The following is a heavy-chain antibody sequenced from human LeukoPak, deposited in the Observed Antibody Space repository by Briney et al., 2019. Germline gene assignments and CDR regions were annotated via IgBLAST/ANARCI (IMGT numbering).Heavy chain of an antibody. J-gene: IGHJ6*03. Sequence: SETLSLTCTVSGGSIRSYYWSWIRQPPGKGLEWIAYIYYTGSTNYNPSLKSRVTISVDTSKNQFSLKLSSVTAADTAVYYCAREYSSSSYFYYMDVWAKGTTVTVSS. CDR2: IYYTGST. V-gene: IGHV4-59*01. D-gene: IGHD6-6*01. CDR1: GGSIRSYY. CDR3: AREYSSSSYFYYMDV.